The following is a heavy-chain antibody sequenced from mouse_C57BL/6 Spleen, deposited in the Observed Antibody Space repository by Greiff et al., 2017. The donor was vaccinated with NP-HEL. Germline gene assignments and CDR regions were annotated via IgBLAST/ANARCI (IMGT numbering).Heavy chain of an antibody. J-gene: IGHJ4*01. CDR2: INPNYGTT. V-gene: IGHV1-39*01. CDR3: ARYNYGSSYDYAMDY. D-gene: IGHD1-1*01. Sequence: VHVKQSGPELVKPGASVKISCKASGYSFTDYNMNWVKQSNGKSLEWIGVINPNYGTTSYNQKFKGKATLTVDQSSSTAYMQLNSLTSEDSAVYYCARYNYGSSYDYAMDYWGQGTSVTVSS. CDR1: GYSFTDYN.